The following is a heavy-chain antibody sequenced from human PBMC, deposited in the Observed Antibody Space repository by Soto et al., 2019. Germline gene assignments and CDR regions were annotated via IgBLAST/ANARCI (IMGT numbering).Heavy chain of an antibody. CDR2: IYYSGST. V-gene: IGHV4-39*01. CDR3: ARQLRGITMVRGALNSYYYYMDV. Sequence: SETLSLTCTVSGGSISSSSYYWGWIRQPPGKGLEWIGSIYYSGSTYYNPSLKSRVTISVDTSKNQFSLKLSSVTAADTAVYYCARQLRGITMVRGALNSYYYYMDVWGKGTTVTVSS. CDR1: GGSISSSSYY. J-gene: IGHJ6*03. D-gene: IGHD3-10*01.